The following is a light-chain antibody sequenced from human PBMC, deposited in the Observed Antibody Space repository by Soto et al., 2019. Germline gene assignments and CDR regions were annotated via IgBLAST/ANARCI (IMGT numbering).Light chain of an antibody. CDR2: AAD. Sequence: DIQMTQSPSSLSESIGDRVSITCRASQGIRNFLAWFQQKPGKAPKSLIYAADTVQSGVPTRFSGSGSGTDFNLTISSSPPEDFGTYYCQQYTDHPTFGQGTRLELK. CDR3: QQYTDHPT. CDR1: QGIRNF. V-gene: IGKV1-16*01. J-gene: IGKJ5*01.